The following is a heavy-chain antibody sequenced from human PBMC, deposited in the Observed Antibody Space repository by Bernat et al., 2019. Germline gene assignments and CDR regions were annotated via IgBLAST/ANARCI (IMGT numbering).Heavy chain of an antibody. Sequence: QLQLQESGSGLVKPSQTLSLTCAVSGGSISSGGYSWSWIRQPPGKGLEWIGYIYHSGSTYYNPSLKSRVTISVDRSKNQFSLKRSCVTAADTAVDYCARVKGPYYDSSGYPDYWGQGTLVTVSS. V-gene: IGHV4-30-2*01. CDR1: GGSISSGGYS. CDR3: ARVKGPYYDSSGYPDY. CDR2: IYHSGST. J-gene: IGHJ4*02. D-gene: IGHD3-22*01.